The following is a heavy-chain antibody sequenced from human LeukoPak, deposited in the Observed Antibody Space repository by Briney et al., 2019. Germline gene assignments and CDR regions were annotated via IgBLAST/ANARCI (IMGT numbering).Heavy chain of an antibody. J-gene: IGHJ3*02. CDR2: ISSSGSTI. CDR1: GFTFSSYE. V-gene: IGHV3-48*03. Sequence: GGSLRLSCAASGFTFSSYEMKWVRQAPGKGVEWVSYISSSGSTIYYADSVKGRFTISRENANNSLYLQMSSLRAEDTAVYYCARDPLGSSSWSDAIDIWGQGTMVTVSS. D-gene: IGHD6-13*01. CDR3: ARDPLGSSSWSDAIDI.